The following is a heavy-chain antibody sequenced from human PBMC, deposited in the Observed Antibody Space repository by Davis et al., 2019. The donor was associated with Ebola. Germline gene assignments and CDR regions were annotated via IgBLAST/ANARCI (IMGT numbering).Heavy chain of an antibody. Sequence: ASVKVSCKASGFTFTDYYMHWVRQAPGQGLEWMGWIKLNSGGTNYAQRFQDRVTMTRDTSTSTAYMELSSLTSDDTAVYYCARDLSGDNILCPDYWGQGTLVTVSS. CDR1: GFTFTDYY. V-gene: IGHV1-2*02. CDR3: ARDLSGDNILCPDY. D-gene: IGHD1-26*01. J-gene: IGHJ4*02. CDR2: IKLNSGGT.